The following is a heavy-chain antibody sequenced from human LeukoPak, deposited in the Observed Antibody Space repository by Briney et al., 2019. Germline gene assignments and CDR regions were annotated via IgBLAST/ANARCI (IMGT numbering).Heavy chain of an antibody. V-gene: IGHV4-34*01. CDR2: INHSGST. CDR3: ARGRAVTKYQGLIDY. J-gene: IGHJ4*02. Sequence: SETLSLTCAVYGGSFRGYYWTWIHQPPGKGLEWIGEINHSGSTNHNPSLKSRVTISVDTSKNQFSLKLSSVTAADTAVYYCARGRAVTKYQGLIDYWGQGALVTVSS. CDR1: GGSFRGYY. D-gene: IGHD4-17*01.